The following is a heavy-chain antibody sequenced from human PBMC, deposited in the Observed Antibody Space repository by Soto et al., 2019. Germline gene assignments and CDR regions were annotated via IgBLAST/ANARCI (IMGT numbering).Heavy chain of an antibody. J-gene: IGHJ4*02. CDR3: AKLVAAAGTTDY. D-gene: IGHD6-13*01. CDR1: GFTFSSYG. V-gene: IGHV3-30*18. Sequence: GGSLRLSCAASGFTFSSYGMHWVRQAPGKGLEWVAVISYDGSNKYYADSVKGRFTISRDNSKNTLYLQMNSLRAEDTAVYHCAKLVAAAGTTDYWGQGTLVTVSS. CDR2: ISYDGSNK.